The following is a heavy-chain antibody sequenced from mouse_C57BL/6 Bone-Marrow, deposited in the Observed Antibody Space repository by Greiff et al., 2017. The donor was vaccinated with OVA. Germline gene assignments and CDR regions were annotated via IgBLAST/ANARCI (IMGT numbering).Heavy chain of an antibody. J-gene: IGHJ3*01. Sequence: EVQGVESGPGLAKPSQTLSLTCSVTGYSITSDYWNWIRKFPGNKLEYMGYISYSGSTYYNPSLKSRISITRDTSKNQYYLQLNSVTTEDTATYYCARLRHYYGSSSWFAYWGQGTLVTVSA. CDR1: GYSITSDY. D-gene: IGHD1-1*01. CDR2: ISYSGST. CDR3: ARLRHYYGSSSWFAY. V-gene: IGHV3-8*01.